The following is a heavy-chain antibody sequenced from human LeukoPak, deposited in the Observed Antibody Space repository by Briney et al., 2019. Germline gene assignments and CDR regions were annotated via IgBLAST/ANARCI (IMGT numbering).Heavy chain of an antibody. CDR2: IIPIFGTA. Sequence: SVKVSCKASGGTFSSYGISWVRQAPGQGLEWMGGIIPIFGTANYAQKFQGRVTITADESTSTAYMELSSLRSEDTAVYYCARDGGGLYSSEGNWFDPWGQGTLVTVSS. D-gene: IGHD6-25*01. V-gene: IGHV1-69*13. CDR3: ARDGGGLYSSEGNWFDP. J-gene: IGHJ5*02. CDR1: GGTFSSYG.